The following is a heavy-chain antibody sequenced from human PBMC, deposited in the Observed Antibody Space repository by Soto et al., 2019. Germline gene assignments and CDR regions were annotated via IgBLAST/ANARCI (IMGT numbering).Heavy chain of an antibody. J-gene: IGHJ3*02. CDR3: ARGAPYYYDSSGYPFDI. CDR1: GYTFTSYD. D-gene: IGHD3-22*01. Sequence: GASVKVSCKASGYTFTSYDINWVRQATGQGLEWMGWMNPNSGNTGYAQKFQGRVTMTRNTSISTAYMELSSLRSEDTAVYYCARGAPYYYDSSGYPFDIWGQGTMVTV. CDR2: MNPNSGNT. V-gene: IGHV1-8*01.